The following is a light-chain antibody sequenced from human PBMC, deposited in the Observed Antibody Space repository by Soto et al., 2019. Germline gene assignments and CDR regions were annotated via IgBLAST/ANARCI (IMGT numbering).Light chain of an antibody. J-gene: IGKJ5*01. CDR1: QSVSNF. CDR2: DTS. V-gene: IGKV3-11*01. Sequence: EIVLTRSPGTLSLYPGKRATLSCRASQSVSNFLAWYQQKPGQAPRLLIYDTSNRATGIPARFSGSGSGTDFTLTINNLDPEDFAVYYCHQRQYWPPITFGQGTRLEIK. CDR3: HQRQYWPPIT.